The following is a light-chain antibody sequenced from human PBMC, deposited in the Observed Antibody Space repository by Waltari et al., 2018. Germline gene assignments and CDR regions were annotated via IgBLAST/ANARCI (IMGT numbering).Light chain of an antibody. Sequence: DIQMTQSPSTLSASVGDRVTITCRASQDIGPYLAWYQQKPGKAPNLLIYKSSILESGVPSRFSGSGSVTEFTLTITSLQPDDFATYYCQQYATYHTFGQGTKLEI. V-gene: IGKV1-5*03. J-gene: IGKJ2*01. CDR2: KSS. CDR3: QQYATYHT. CDR1: QDIGPY.